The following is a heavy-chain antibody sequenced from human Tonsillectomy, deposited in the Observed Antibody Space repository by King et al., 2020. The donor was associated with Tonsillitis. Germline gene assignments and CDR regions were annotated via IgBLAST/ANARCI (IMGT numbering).Heavy chain of an antibody. V-gene: IGHV3-23*04. CDR1: GFTFSSYA. J-gene: IGHJ6*02. D-gene: IGHD2-8*01. CDR2: ISGSGGTT. CDR3: AKRRGYCTNAVCYGGMDV. Sequence: VQLVESGGGLVQPGGSLRLSCAASGFTFSSYAMSWVRQAPGKGLEWVSVISGSGGTTYYADSVKGRFTISRDNSTNTLYLQMNSLRAEDTAVYYCAKRRGYCTNAVCYGGMDVWGQGTTVTVSS.